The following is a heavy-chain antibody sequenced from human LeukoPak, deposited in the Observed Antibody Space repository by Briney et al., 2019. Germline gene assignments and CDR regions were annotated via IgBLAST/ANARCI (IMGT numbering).Heavy chain of an antibody. J-gene: IGHJ3*02. Sequence: PGGSLRLSCAASGFTFSSYSMNWVRQAPGKGLEWVSSISSSSSYIYYADSVKGRFTISRDNAKNSLYLQMNSLRAEDTAVYYCARVGGYCSSTSCLHDAFDIWGQGTMVTVSS. CDR2: ISSSSSYI. D-gene: IGHD2-2*01. CDR3: ARVGGYCSSTSCLHDAFDI. CDR1: GFTFSSYS. V-gene: IGHV3-21*01.